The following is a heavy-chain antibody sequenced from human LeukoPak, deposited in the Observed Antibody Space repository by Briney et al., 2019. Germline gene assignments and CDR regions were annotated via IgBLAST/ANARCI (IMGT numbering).Heavy chain of an antibody. V-gene: IGHV1-18*01. J-gene: IGHJ4*02. CDR3: ARGPRTGDYVRNFDY. Sequence: ASVKVSCKASGYTFTSYGISWVRQAPGQGLEWMGWISAYNGNTNYAQKLQGRVTMTTDTSTSTAYMELRSLRSDDTAVYYCARGPRTGDYVRNFDYWGQGTLVTVSS. CDR2: ISAYNGNT. D-gene: IGHD4-17*01. CDR1: GYTFTSYG.